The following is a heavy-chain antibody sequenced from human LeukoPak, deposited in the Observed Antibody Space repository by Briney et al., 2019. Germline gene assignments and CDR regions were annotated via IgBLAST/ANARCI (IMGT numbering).Heavy chain of an antibody. CDR3: ARDPKYGDLDY. V-gene: IGHV3-74*01. CDR2: INSDGSST. D-gene: IGHD4-17*01. J-gene: IGHJ4*02. Sequence: PGGSLRLSCAAFGVAVSGYWMNWVRQAPGKRLVWVARINSDGSSTSHADSVKGRFTISRDNAKNTLYLQMNSLRVDDTAVYYCARDPKYGDLDYWGLGTLVTVSS. CDR1: GVAVSGYW.